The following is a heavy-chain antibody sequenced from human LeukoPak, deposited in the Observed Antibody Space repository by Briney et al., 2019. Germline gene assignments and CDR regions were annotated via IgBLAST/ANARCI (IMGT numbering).Heavy chain of an antibody. J-gene: IGHJ6*03. V-gene: IGHV4-34*01. CDR3: ARGVAARRNYYYYMDV. CDR2: INHSGST. D-gene: IGHD6-6*01. Sequence: PSKTLSLTCAVYGVSFSGYYWGWILQPPGKGLEWIGEINHSGSTNYNPSLKSRVTISVDTSKNQFALKLSSVTAADTAVYYCARGVAARRNYYYYMDVWGKGTTVTVSS. CDR1: GVSFSGYY.